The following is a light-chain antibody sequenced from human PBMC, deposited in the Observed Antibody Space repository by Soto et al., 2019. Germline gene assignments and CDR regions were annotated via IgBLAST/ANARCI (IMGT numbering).Light chain of an antibody. CDR1: SSNIGSNT. CDR3: AAWDDSLNVLYV. CDR2: SNN. Sequence: QSALTQPPSASGTPGQRVTISCSGSSSNIGSNTVNWYQQLPGTAPKLLIYSNNQRPSGVPDRFSGSKSGTSASLAISGLQSGDEADYYCAAWDDSLNVLYVFGTGTKVTV. V-gene: IGLV1-44*01. J-gene: IGLJ1*01.